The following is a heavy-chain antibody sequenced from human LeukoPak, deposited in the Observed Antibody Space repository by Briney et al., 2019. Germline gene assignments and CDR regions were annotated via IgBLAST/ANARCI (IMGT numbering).Heavy chain of an antibody. Sequence: SETLSLTCAVYGGSFSGYYWSWIRQPPGKGLEWIGEINYSGSTNYNPSLKSRVTISVDTSKNQFSLTLNSETAADTAVYYCARAEVAFDIWGQGTIVTVSS. CDR1: GGSFSGYY. CDR3: ARAEVAFDI. J-gene: IGHJ3*02. V-gene: IGHV4-34*01. CDR2: INYSGST.